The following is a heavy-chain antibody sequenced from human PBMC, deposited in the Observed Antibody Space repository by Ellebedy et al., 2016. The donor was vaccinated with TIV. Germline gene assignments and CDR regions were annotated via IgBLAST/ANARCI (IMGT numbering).Heavy chain of an antibody. J-gene: IGHJ6*02. Sequence: GESLKISCTASGFTFSNYSMSWVRQAPGKGLEWLSFIGISGSTIHYADSMKGRSAISRDNAKNSLYLQMNSLRDEDTAVYYCARDPLGYSVPWGMDVWGQGTTVTVS. V-gene: IGHV3-48*02. CDR2: IGISGSTI. CDR3: ARDPLGYSVPWGMDV. D-gene: IGHD2-15*01. CDR1: GFTFSNYS.